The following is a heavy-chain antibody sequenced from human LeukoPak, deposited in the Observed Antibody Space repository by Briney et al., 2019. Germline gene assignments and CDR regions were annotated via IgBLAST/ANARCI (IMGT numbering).Heavy chain of an antibody. CDR3: ARVRDGNTVDFDY. V-gene: IGHV1-2*02. CDR2: INPNTGGT. D-gene: IGHD5-24*01. CDR1: GYTFTGYY. Sequence: ASVKVSCKASGYTFTGYYIHWVRQAPGHGPEWMGYINPNTGGTKYAQKFQDRVTMTRDTSISTAYMELSGLRSDDTAVYYCARVRDGNTVDFDYWGQGTLVTVSS. J-gene: IGHJ4*02.